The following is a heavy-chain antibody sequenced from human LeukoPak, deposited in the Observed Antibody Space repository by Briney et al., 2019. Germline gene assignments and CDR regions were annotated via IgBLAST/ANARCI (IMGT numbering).Heavy chain of an antibody. CDR3: ARFDWLLYYFDY. V-gene: IGHV1-2*06. J-gene: IGHJ4*02. CDR2: INPKSGGT. CDR1: GYTFTSYD. Sequence: ASVKVSCKASGYTFTSYDINWVRQATGQGLEWMGRINPKSGGTNYAQKFQGRVTMTRDTSISTVYMELSRLRSDDTAVFYCARFDWLLYYFDYWGQGTLVTVSS. D-gene: IGHD3-9*01.